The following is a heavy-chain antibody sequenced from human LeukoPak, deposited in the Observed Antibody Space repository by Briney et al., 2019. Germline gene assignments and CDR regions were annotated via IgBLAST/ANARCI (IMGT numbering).Heavy chain of an antibody. CDR3: ARYCFGGSCYSLTSFDY. Sequence: GASVRVSCKASGYTFTDYYIHWVRQAPGQGLEWMGWINPKSGGTNLAQKFQGRVTITRDTSISTAYMELSRLTSDDTAFYYCARYCFGGSCYSLTSFDYWGQGTLVTVSS. CDR1: GYTFTDYY. J-gene: IGHJ4*02. D-gene: IGHD2-15*01. V-gene: IGHV1-2*02. CDR2: INPKSGGT.